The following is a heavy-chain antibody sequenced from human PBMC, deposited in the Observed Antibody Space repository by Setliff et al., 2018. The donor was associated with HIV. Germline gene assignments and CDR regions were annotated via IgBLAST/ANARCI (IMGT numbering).Heavy chain of an antibody. D-gene: IGHD3-10*01. CDR1: GYAISSGYY. CDR3: ARALRGSGEDS. CDR2: IYNRGST. V-gene: IGHV4-38-2*01. J-gene: IGHJ5*01. Sequence: SETLSLTCAVSGYAISSGYYWGWIRRPPGKGLEWIGSIYNRGSTYYNPSLKSRFTISRDNARNSGFLQMNSLRVEDTAVYYCARALRGSGEDSWGQGTLVTVSS.